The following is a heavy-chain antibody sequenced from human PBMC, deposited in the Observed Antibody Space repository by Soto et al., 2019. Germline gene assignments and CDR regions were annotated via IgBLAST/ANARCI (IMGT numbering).Heavy chain of an antibody. V-gene: IGHV3-48*02. Sequence: GGSLRLSCAASGFTFSSYSMSWVRQAPGKGLEWVSYISSSSSTIYYADSVKGRFTISRDNAKNSLYLQMNSLRDEDTAVYYCARARTPTIERGYFDYWGQGTLVTVSS. CDR3: ARARTPTIERGYFDY. D-gene: IGHD5-12*01. J-gene: IGHJ4*02. CDR2: ISSSSSTI. CDR1: GFTFSSYS.